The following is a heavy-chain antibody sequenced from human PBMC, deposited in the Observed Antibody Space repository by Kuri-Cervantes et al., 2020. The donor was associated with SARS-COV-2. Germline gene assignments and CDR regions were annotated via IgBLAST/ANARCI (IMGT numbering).Heavy chain of an antibody. V-gene: IGHV3-7*03. Sequence: GESLKISCAASGFTFSSYWMSWVRQAPGKGPEWVANIKQDGSEKYYVDSVKGRFTISRDNAKNSLYLQMNSLRAEDTAVYYCARDHRYNWNRGGMDVWGQGTTVTVSS. CDR3: ARDHRYNWNRGGMDV. CDR1: GFTFSSYW. D-gene: IGHD1/OR15-1a*01. J-gene: IGHJ6*02. CDR2: IKQDGSEK.